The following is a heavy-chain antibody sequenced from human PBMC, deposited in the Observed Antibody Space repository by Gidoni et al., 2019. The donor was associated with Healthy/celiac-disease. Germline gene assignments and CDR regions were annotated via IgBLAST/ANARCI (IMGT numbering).Heavy chain of an antibody. V-gene: IGHV4-34*01. CDR2: INHGGSV. CDR1: GGSFSGYY. D-gene: IGHD1-26*01. J-gene: IGHJ2*01. CDR3: ARFGSGSYGYFDL. Sequence: QVQLQQWGAGLLKPSETLSLPCAAYGGSFSGYYWSWIRQPPGKGLEWIGEINHGGSVHYNPPLKSRVTISVDTSKIQFSLKLNSVTAADTAVYYCARFGSGSYGYFDLWGRGTLVTVSS.